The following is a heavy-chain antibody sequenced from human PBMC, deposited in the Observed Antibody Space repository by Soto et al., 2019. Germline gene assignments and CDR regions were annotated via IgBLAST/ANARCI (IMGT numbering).Heavy chain of an antibody. CDR3: ARPQRRLVDSFDP. V-gene: IGHV4-39*01. D-gene: IGHD3-9*01. CDR1: GDSISNTYNF. CDR2: IYYNGRT. J-gene: IGHJ5*02. Sequence: PSETLSLTCTVSGDSISNTYNFWGWIRQSPGKGLEWIGSIYYNGRTYYSPSLRSRVTMSVDTPKNQFSLRLSSVTAADTALYYCARPQRRLVDSFDPWGQGTLVTVSS.